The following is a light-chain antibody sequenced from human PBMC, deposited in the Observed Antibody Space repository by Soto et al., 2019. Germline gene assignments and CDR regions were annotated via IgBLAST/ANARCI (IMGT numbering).Light chain of an antibody. Sequence: EIAMTQSPATLSVSPGERATLSCRASQSVNSNYLAWYQQKPGQAPRLLIYGISKRATDIPDRFSGSGSGTEFTLTISSLQPEDSETSYCQQHGQWPITFGQGTRLEIK. J-gene: IGKJ5*01. CDR2: GIS. V-gene: IGKV3D-15*01. CDR1: QSVNSN. CDR3: QQHGQWPIT.